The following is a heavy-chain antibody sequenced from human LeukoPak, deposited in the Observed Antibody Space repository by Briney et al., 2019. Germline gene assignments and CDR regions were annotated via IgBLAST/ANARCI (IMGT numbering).Heavy chain of an antibody. CDR1: GFTFSSYG. CDR2: IWYDGSNK. Sequence: GRSLRLSCAASGFTFSSYGMHWVRQAPGKGLEWVAVIWYDGSNKYYADSVKGRFTISRDNSKNTLYLQMNSLRAEDTAVYYCARDRQHYYDSSGLDYWGQGTLVTVSS. V-gene: IGHV3-33*01. J-gene: IGHJ4*02. CDR3: ARDRQHYYDSSGLDY. D-gene: IGHD3-22*01.